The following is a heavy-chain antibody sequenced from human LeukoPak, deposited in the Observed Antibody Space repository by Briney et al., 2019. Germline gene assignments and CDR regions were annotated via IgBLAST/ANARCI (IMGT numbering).Heavy chain of an antibody. D-gene: IGHD4-17*01. V-gene: IGHV4-4*07. CDR1: GGSISSYY. J-gene: IGHJ4*02. CDR3: ARQGSYGDYMLVDY. CDR2: IYTSGST. Sequence: SETLSLTCTVSGGSISSYYWSWIRQPAGKGLEWIGRIYTSGSTNYNPSLKSRVTMSLDTSKNQLSLKLSSVTAADTAVYYCARQGSYGDYMLVDYWGQGILVTVSP.